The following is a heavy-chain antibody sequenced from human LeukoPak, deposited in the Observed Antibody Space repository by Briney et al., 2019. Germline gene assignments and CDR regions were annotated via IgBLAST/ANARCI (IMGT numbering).Heavy chain of an antibody. V-gene: IGHV3-30*03. Sequence: PGGSLRLSCAASGFTFSSYGMHWVRQAPGKGLEWVAVISYDGSNKYYADSVKGRFTISRDNSKNTLYLQMNSLRAEDTAVYYCARPQLGIWGPDYWGQGTLVTVSS. CDR1: GFTFSSYG. D-gene: IGHD7-27*01. CDR2: ISYDGSNK. J-gene: IGHJ4*02. CDR3: ARPQLGIWGPDY.